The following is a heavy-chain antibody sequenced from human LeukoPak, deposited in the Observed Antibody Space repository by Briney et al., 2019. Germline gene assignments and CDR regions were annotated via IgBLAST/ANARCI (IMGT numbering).Heavy chain of an antibody. CDR3: ARGFSGWYYFDY. Sequence: PSETLSLTCAVYGGSFSGYYWSWIRQPPVKGLEWIGEINHSGSTNYNPSLKSRVTISVDTSKNQFSLKLSSVTAADTAVYYCARGFSGWYYFDYWGQGTLVTVSS. J-gene: IGHJ4*02. CDR1: GGSFSGYY. V-gene: IGHV4-34*01. D-gene: IGHD6-19*01. CDR2: INHSGST.